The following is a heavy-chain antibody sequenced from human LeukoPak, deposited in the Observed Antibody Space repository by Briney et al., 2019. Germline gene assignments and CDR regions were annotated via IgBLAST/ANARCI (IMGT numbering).Heavy chain of an antibody. CDR3: ARGEGWGVQLWRIFDY. CDR2: IYYSGST. J-gene: IGHJ4*02. D-gene: IGHD5-18*01. V-gene: IGHV4-59*01. CDR1: GGSISSYY. Sequence: SETLSLTCTVSGGSISSYYWSWIRQPPGKGLEWIGYIYYSGSTNYNPSLKSRVTISVDTSKNQFTLKLSSVTAADTAVYYCARGEGWGVQLWRIFDYWGQGTLVTVSS.